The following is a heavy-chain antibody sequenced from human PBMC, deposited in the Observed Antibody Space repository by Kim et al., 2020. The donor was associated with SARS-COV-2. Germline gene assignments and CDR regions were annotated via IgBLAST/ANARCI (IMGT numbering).Heavy chain of an antibody. V-gene: IGHV3-30*18. CDR2: ISYDGSNK. D-gene: IGHD6-13*01. CDR3: AKPSCGSSWCFGYYFDY. Sequence: GGSLRLSCAASGFTFSSYGMHWVRQAPGKGLEWVAVISYDGSNKYYADSVKGRFTISRDNSKNTLYLQMNSLRAEDTAVYYCAKPSCGSSWCFGYYFDYWGQGTLVTVSS. J-gene: IGHJ4*02. CDR1: GFTFSSYG.